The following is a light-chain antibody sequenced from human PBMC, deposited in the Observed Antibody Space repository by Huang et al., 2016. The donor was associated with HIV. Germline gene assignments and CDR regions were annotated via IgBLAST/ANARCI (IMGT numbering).Light chain of an antibody. CDR2: GAS. V-gene: IGKV3-15*01. CDR3: QQYKSWPL. J-gene: IGKJ1*01. Sequence: EIVMTQSPATLSVSPGDRATLSCRASQSVNSNLAWYQKKPGQAPRLPIYGASTRATGIPARFSGSGSGTEFTLTISSLQSQDFAVYYCQQYKSWPLFGQGTRVEIK. CDR1: QSVNSN.